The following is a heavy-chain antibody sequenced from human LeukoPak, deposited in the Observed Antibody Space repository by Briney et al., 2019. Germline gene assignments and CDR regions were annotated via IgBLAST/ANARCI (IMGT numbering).Heavy chain of an antibody. Sequence: GASVKVSCKASGGTFSSYAISWVRQAPGQGLEWMGGIIPIFGTANYAQKFQGRVTITTDESTSTAYMELSSLRSEDTAVYYCARGGPTVVRALYWLDPWGQGTLVTVSS. CDR3: ARGGPTVVRALYWLDP. CDR1: GGTFSSYA. V-gene: IGHV1-69*05. CDR2: IIPIFGTA. J-gene: IGHJ5*02. D-gene: IGHD4-23*01.